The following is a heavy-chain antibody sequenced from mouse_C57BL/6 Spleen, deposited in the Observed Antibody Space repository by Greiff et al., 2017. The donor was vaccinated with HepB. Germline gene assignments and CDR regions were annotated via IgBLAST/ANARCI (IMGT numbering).Heavy chain of an antibody. CDR1: GYTFTDYE. J-gene: IGHJ4*01. CDR2: IDPETGGT. Sequence: QVHVKQSGAELVRPGASVTLSCKASGYTFTDYEMHWVKQTPVHGLEWIGAIDPETGGTAYNQKFKGKAILTADKSSSTAYMELRSLTSEDSAVYYCTRRYYGSRAMDYWGQGTSVTVSS. CDR3: TRRYYGSRAMDY. D-gene: IGHD1-1*01. V-gene: IGHV1-15*01.